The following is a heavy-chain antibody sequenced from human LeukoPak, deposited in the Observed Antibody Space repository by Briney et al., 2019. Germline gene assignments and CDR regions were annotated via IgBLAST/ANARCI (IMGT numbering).Heavy chain of an antibody. CDR2: ISSSSSYI. CDR1: GFTFSSYS. J-gene: IGHJ4*02. V-gene: IGHV3-21*01. CDR3: ARNPGYQWLRIS. D-gene: IGHD5-12*01. Sequence: GGSLRLSCAASGFTFSSYSMKWVRQAPGKGLEWVSSISSSSSYIYYADSVKGRFTISRDNAKNSLYLQMNSLRAEDTAVYYCARNPGYQWLRISWGQGTLVTVSS.